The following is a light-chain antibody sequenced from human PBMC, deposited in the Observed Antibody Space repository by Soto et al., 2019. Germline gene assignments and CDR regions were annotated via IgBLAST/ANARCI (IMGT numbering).Light chain of an antibody. CDR3: QQADDLPLT. CDR1: QRISTW. V-gene: IGKV1-12*01. CDR2: ATS. Sequence: DIQMTQSPSSVSAFVGDRVTITCRASQRISTWLAWYQQKPGKAPKLLMYATSNLQSGVPSRFSGSGSGTDFTLILSSLQPEDCATYYCQQADDLPLTFGGGTRVELK. J-gene: IGKJ4*01.